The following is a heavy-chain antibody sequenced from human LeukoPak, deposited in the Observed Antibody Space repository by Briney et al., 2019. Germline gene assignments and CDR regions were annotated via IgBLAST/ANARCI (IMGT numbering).Heavy chain of an antibody. Sequence: PSETLSLTCTVSGGSISSYYWSWIRQPPGKGLEWIGYIYYSGSTNYNPSLKSRVTISVDMSKNQFSLKLSSVTAADTAVYYCARAFPYCSSTSCYSWFDPWGQGTLVTVSS. CDR2: IYYSGST. CDR1: GGSISSYY. CDR3: ARAFPYCSSTSCYSWFDP. V-gene: IGHV4-59*01. D-gene: IGHD2-2*01. J-gene: IGHJ5*02.